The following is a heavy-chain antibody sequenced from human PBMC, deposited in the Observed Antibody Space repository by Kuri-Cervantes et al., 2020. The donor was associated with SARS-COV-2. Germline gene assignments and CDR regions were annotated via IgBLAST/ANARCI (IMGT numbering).Heavy chain of an antibody. V-gene: IGHV3-23*01. Sequence: GGSLRLSCAASGFTFSTYAMNWVRQAPGKGLEWVSSISGSGGGTYYADSVKGRFTISRDNSKNTLYLQMNSLRAEDTAVYYCARECTLECLDAFDIWGQGTMVTVSS. D-gene: IGHD5/OR15-5a*01. CDR1: GFTFSTYA. J-gene: IGHJ3*02. CDR2: ISGSGGGT. CDR3: ARECTLECLDAFDI.